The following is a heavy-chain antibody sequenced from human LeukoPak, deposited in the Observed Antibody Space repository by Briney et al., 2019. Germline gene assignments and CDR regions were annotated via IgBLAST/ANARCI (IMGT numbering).Heavy chain of an antibody. J-gene: IGHJ6*03. V-gene: IGHV3-30*02. D-gene: IGHD2-15*01. CDR2: IRYVGSNK. CDR1: GFTFCSYG. Sequence: PVGSLRLSCAASGFTFCSYGMYWVRPAPGTGLEWVAFIRYVGSNKYYADSGKGRFTIYRDNSKNTLYLQMNSLRAEDTAVFYCAKDRCYSCYYLYYYMDVWGKGTTVTVSS. CDR3: AKDRCYSCYYLYYYMDV.